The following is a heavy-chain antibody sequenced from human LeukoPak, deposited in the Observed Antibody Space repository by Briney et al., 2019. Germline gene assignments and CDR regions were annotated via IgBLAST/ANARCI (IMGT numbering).Heavy chain of an antibody. CDR3: ARAEGYSYGVRYFQH. Sequence: SETLSLTCTVSGGSISSYYWSWIRQPPGKGLGWIGYIYYSGSTNYNPSLKSRVTISVDTSKNQFSLKLSSVTAADTAVYYCARAEGYSYGVRYFQHWGQGTLVTVSS. J-gene: IGHJ1*01. CDR1: GGSISSYY. V-gene: IGHV4-59*01. CDR2: IYYSGST. D-gene: IGHD5-18*01.